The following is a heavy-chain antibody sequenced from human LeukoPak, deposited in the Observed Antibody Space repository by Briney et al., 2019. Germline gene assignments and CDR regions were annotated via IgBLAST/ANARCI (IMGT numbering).Heavy chain of an antibody. J-gene: IGHJ3*02. Sequence: SETLSLTCAVYGGSFSGYYWSWIRQPPGKGLEWIGEINHSGSTNYNPSLKSRVTISVDTSKNQFSLKLSSVTATDTAVYYCARGRRGGGWYWNAFDIWGQGTMVTVSS. CDR1: GGSFSGYY. CDR3: ARGRRGGGWYWNAFDI. D-gene: IGHD2-15*01. V-gene: IGHV4-34*01. CDR2: INHSGST.